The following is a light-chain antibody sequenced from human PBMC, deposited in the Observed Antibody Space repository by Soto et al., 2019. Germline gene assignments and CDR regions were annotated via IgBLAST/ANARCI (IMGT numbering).Light chain of an antibody. V-gene: IGKV3D-15*01. J-gene: IGKJ4*01. CDR2: RAS. CDR1: QTIYSN. Sequence: IGMTQSPATLSVSPGERATLSCRASQTIYSNVAWYQQRPGQPPRLLIYRASSRATGIPARFSGSGSGTEFTLTISSLQSEDFAVHYCQQYNNWPPFTFGGGTKVDIK. CDR3: QQYNNWPPFT.